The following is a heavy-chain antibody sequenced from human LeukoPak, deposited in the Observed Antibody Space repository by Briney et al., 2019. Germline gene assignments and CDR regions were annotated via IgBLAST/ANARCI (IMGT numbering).Heavy chain of an antibody. D-gene: IGHD2-21*01. J-gene: IGHJ4*02. CDR1: CGAINRGSYY. Sequence: SETLSLTCTVSCGAINRGSYYGSWTRRPAGKGLEWIGRIYTSGRTNYNPSLKSRVTISVDTSKTQFSLKLSSVTAADTAVYYCARDGDSWYFDYWGQGTLVTVSS. CDR2: IYTSGRT. CDR3: ARDGDSWYFDY. V-gene: IGHV4-61*02.